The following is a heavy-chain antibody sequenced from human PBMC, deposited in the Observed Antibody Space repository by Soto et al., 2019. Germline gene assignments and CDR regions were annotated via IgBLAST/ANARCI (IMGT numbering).Heavy chain of an antibody. CDR3: ASFHRAGITMIVVVIKGPNYFDY. J-gene: IGHJ4*02. CDR2: ISYDGSNK. Sequence: QSGGSLRLSCAASGFAFSSYAMHWVRQAPGKGLEWVAVISYDGSNKYYADSVKGRFTISRDNSKNTLYLQMNSLRAEDTAVYYYASFHRAGITMIVVVIKGPNYFDYWGRGNLVTVSS. V-gene: IGHV3-30-3*01. D-gene: IGHD3-22*01. CDR1: GFAFSSYA.